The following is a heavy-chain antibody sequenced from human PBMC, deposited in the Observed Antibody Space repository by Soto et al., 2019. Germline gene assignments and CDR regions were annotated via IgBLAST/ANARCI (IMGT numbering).Heavy chain of an antibody. CDR2: FYPGDSDT. D-gene: IGHD1-26*01. CDR3: ARGGKGGSHFYGMDV. Sequence: GESLKISCVGSGYTFTTYWVAWVRQMPGKGLEWMGIFYPGDSDTRYSPSFQGQVTISADKSISTAYLQWSSLKASDTAMYYCARGGKGGSHFYGMDVWGQGPTVTVSS. CDR1: GYTFTTYW. V-gene: IGHV5-51*01. J-gene: IGHJ6*02.